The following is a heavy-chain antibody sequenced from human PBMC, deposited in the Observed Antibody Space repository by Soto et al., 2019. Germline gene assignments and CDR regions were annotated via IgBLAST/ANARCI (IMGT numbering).Heavy chain of an antibody. CDR1: GFTFSAYA. J-gene: IGHJ4*02. V-gene: IGHV3-23*01. CDR2: LTDNGGGT. Sequence: GGSLRLSCEASGFTFSAYAVSWVRQAPGKGLEWVSALTDNGGGTYYADSVKGRFTVARDNFKNTLYLQMNSLRAEDTAIYYCAKVVVPPGSGYYFDYWGQGALVTVSS. CDR3: AKVVVPPGSGYYFDY. D-gene: IGHD3-22*01.